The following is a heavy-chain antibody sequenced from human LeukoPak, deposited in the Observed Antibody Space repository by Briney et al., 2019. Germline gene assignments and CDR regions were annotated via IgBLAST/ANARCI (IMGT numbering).Heavy chain of an antibody. D-gene: IGHD2-2*01. CDR3: AREMDVVVRQLAHYAFDI. CDR1: GGTFSSYA. J-gene: IGHJ3*02. Sequence: GASVKVSCEASGGTFSSYAISWVRQAPGQGLEWMGGIIPIFGTANYAQKFQGRVTITADESTSTAYMELSSLRSEDTAVYYCAREMDVVVRQLAHYAFDIWGQGTMVTVSS. CDR2: IIPIFGTA. V-gene: IGHV1-69*13.